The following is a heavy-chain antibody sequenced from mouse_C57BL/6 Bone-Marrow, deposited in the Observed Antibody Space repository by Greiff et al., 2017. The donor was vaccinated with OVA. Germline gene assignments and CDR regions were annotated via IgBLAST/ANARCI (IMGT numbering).Heavy chain of an antibody. CDR3: ARHYYGSSRGYFDY. D-gene: IGHD1-1*01. Sequence: QVQLKESGPGILQSSQTLSLTCSFSGFSLSTSGMGVSWIRQPSGKGLEWLAHIYWDDDKRYNPSLKSRLTISKDTSRNQVFLKITSVDTADTATYYCARHYYGSSRGYFDYWGQGTTLTVSS. J-gene: IGHJ2*01. CDR2: IYWDDDK. CDR1: GFSLSTSGMG. V-gene: IGHV8-12*01.